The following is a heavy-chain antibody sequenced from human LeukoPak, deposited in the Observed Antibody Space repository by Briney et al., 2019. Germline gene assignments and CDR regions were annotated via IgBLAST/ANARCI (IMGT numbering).Heavy chain of an antibody. J-gene: IGHJ6*03. Sequence: GGSLRLSCAASGFTFSSYWMSWVRQAPGKGREWVANIKQDGREKYYVDSVKGRFTISRDNAKNSLYLQMNSLRAEDTAVYYCARERIGYCSRTSCYLERYYYYMDVWGKGTTVTVSS. CDR2: IKQDGREK. CDR3: ARERIGYCSRTSCYLERYYYYMDV. V-gene: IGHV3-7*01. D-gene: IGHD2-2*01. CDR1: GFTFSSYW.